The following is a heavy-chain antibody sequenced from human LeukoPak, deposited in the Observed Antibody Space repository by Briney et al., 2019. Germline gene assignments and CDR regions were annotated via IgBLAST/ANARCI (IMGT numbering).Heavy chain of an antibody. J-gene: IGHJ6*03. D-gene: IGHD1-26*01. V-gene: IGHV3-23*01. Sequence: GGSLRLSCAASGFTFSTYGTSWVRQAAGKGLEWVSAISGSGGSAYYADSVKGRFTISRDNSENTLYLQMNSLRGEDTAVYYCARDGYSGSYYRLYYFFMDVWGKGTTVTVSS. CDR3: ARDGYSGSYYRLYYFFMDV. CDR1: GFTFSTYG. CDR2: ISGSGGSA.